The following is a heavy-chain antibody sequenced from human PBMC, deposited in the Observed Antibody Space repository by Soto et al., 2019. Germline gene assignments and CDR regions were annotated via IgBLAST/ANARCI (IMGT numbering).Heavy chain of an antibody. CDR1: GYTFTSYG. Sequence: QVPLVQSGAEVKKPGASVKVSCKASGYTFTSYGISWVRQAPGQGLEWMGWISAYNGNTNYAQKLQGRVTMTTDTSTSKAYMELRSLRSDDTAVYYCARGGGLYCSSTSCYPNYYFDYWGQGTLVNVSS. V-gene: IGHV1-18*01. CDR3: ARGGGLYCSSTSCYPNYYFDY. J-gene: IGHJ4*02. D-gene: IGHD2-2*01. CDR2: ISAYNGNT.